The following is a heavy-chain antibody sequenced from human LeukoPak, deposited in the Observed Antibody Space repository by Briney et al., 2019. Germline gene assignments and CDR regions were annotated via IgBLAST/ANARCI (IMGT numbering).Heavy chain of an antibody. V-gene: IGHV1-69*05. CDR3: ARGAPYSGSPSPFDY. Sequence: SVKVSCKASGGTFSSYAISWVRQAPGQGLEWMGGIIPIFGTANYAQKFQGRVTITTDESTSTPYMELSSLRSEDTAVYYCARGAPYSGSPSPFDYWGQGTLVTVSS. CDR1: GGTFSSYA. CDR2: IIPIFGTA. D-gene: IGHD1-26*01. J-gene: IGHJ4*02.